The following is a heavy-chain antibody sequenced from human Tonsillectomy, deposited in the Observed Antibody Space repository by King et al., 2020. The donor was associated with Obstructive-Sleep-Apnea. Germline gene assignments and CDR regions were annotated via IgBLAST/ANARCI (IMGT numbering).Heavy chain of an antibody. J-gene: IGHJ3*02. CDR3: ARGTAMVGATSRAFDI. V-gene: IGHV4-4*07. CDR2: MYTSGST. Sequence: VQLQESGPGLVKPSETLSLTCTVSGASISSYCWSWIRQSAGKGLEWIGRMYTSGSTNYNPSLKSRVTMSGDTSKNQFSLKLNSVTAADTAVYYCARGTAMVGATSRAFDIWGQGTKVTVSS. CDR1: GASISSYC. D-gene: IGHD1-26*01.